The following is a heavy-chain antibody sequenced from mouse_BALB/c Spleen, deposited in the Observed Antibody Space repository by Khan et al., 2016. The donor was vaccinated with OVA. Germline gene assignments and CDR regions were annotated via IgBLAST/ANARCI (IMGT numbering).Heavy chain of an antibody. D-gene: IGHD4-1*01. CDR1: GYSITSDYA. CDR2: ISYSGST. V-gene: IGHV3-2*02. CDR3: ARGTGRAGFAY. Sequence: EVQLQESGPGLVKPSQSLSLTCTVTGYSITSDYAWNWIRQFPGNKLEWMGYISYSGSTSYNPSLKSRISITRDTSKNQFFLQLNSVNTEDTATYYCARGTGRAGFAYWGQGTLVTVSA. J-gene: IGHJ3*01.